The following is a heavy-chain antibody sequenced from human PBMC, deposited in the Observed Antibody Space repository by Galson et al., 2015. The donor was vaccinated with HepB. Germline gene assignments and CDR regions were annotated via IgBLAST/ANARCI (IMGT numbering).Heavy chain of an antibody. D-gene: IGHD5-18*01. CDR3: ARQYSYGKLDY. CDR1: GFTFSSYG. V-gene: IGHV3-33*01. J-gene: IGHJ4*02. CDR2: IWYDGSNK. Sequence: FLRLSCAASGFTFSSYGMHWVRQAPGKGLEWVAVIWYDGSNKYYADSVKGRFTISRDNSKNTLYLQMNSLRAEDTAVYYCARQYSYGKLDYWGQGTLVTVSS.